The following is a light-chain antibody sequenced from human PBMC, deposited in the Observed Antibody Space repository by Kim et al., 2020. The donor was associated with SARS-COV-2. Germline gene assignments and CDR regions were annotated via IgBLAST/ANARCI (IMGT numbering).Light chain of an antibody. Sequence: DIQLTQPPSSLSASVGDRVTITCRASQTISIYLNWYQLRPGKAPKLLIYTASGLQSGVPSRFSGSGSGTDFTLTISSLQPDDFGTYYCQQSYGIPITFGQGTRLEIK. CDR3: QQSYGIPIT. V-gene: IGKV1-39*01. J-gene: IGKJ5*01. CDR2: TAS. CDR1: QTISIY.